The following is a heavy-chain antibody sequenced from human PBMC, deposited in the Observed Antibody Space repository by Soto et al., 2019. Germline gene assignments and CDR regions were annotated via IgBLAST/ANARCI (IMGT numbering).Heavy chain of an antibody. D-gene: IGHD6-19*01. CDR3: ARSFEQWSDFDY. CDR2: INPSGGST. J-gene: IGHJ4*02. Sequence: GASVKVSCKASGYTFTSSYMHWVRRAPGQGLEWMGIINPSGGSTSYAQKFQGRVTMTRDTSTSTVYMELSSLRSEDTAVYYCARSFEQWSDFDYWDQGSLVTVSS. CDR1: GYTFTSSY. V-gene: IGHV1-46*03.